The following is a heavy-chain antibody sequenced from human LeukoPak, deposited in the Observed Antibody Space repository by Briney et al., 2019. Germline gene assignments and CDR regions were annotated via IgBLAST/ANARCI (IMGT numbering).Heavy chain of an antibody. D-gene: IGHD3-10*01. V-gene: IGHV1-2*02. CDR3: ASDYYGSGSYQKY. CDR2: INPNSGGT. J-gene: IGHJ4*02. CDR1: GYTFTGYY. Sequence: GASVKVSCKASGYTFTGYYMHWVRQAPGQGLEWMGWINPNSGGTNYAQKFQGRVTMTRDTSISTAYMELSSLRSEDTAVYYCASDYYGSGSYQKYWGQGTLVTVSS.